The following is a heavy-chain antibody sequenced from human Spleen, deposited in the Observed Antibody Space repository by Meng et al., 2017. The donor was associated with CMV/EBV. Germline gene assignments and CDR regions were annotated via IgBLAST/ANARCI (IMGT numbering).Heavy chain of an antibody. D-gene: IGHD3-10*01. CDR2: VSSSSSFI. J-gene: IGHJ4*02. CDR1: GFTFSDYS. Sequence: LSCAVSGFTFSDYSFNWVRQAPGKGLEWVASVSSSSSFIYYAPSMKGRFAISRDNARAEVYLQMNSLRAEDTGVYYCARVGELAFDYWGQGTLVTVSS. CDR3: ARVGELAFDY. V-gene: IGHV3-21*01.